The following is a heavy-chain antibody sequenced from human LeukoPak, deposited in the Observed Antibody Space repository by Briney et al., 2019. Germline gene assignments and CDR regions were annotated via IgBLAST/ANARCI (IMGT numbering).Heavy chain of an antibody. Sequence: GGSLRLSCSASGFTFSTYGMHWVRQAPGKGLEWVAFIRSDGENKYYVDSVKGRFTFSRDNSKNTLYLQMNSLRAEDTAVYYCAKDAGYSSSWYSTPNWFDPWGQGTLVTVSS. J-gene: IGHJ5*02. D-gene: IGHD6-13*01. CDR1: GFTFSTYG. CDR2: IRSDGENK. CDR3: AKDAGYSSSWYSTPNWFDP. V-gene: IGHV3-30*02.